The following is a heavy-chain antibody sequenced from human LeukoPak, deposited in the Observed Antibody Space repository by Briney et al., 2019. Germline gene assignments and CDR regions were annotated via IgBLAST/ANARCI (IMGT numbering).Heavy chain of an antibody. CDR1: GGSFSGYY. D-gene: IGHD3-9*01. J-gene: IGHJ5*02. CDR2: IYTSGST. CDR3: ARDRGAQNYDILTGYYSRANWFDP. Sequence: SETLSLTCAVYGGSFSGYYWSWIRQPAGKGLEWIGRIYTSGSTNYNPSLKSRVTISVDTSKNQFSLKLSSVTAADTAVYYCARDRGAQNYDILTGYYSRANWFDPWGQGTLVTVSS. V-gene: IGHV4-4*07.